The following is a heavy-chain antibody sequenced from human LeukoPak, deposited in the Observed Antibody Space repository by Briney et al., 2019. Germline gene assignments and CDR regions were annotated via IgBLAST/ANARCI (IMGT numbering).Heavy chain of an antibody. D-gene: IGHD3/OR15-3a*01. V-gene: IGHV4-59*01. Sequence: PSETLSLTCTVSGGSISSYYWSWIRQPPGKGLEWIGYIYYSGSTNYNPSLKSRVTISVDTSKNQFSLKLSSVTAADTAVYYCARGWGRGPGLVIRKGAFDIWGQGTMVTVSS. CDR2: IYYSGST. J-gene: IGHJ3*02. CDR1: GGSISSYY. CDR3: ARGWGRGPGLVIRKGAFDI.